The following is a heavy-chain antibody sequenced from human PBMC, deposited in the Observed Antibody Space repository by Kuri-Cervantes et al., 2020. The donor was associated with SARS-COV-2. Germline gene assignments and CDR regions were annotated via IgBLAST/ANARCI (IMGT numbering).Heavy chain of an antibody. Sequence: GGSLRLSCKASGYTFTSYYMHWVRQAPGQGLEWMGIINPSGGSTSYAQKFQGRVTMTRDTSTSTVYMELSSLGSEDTAVYYCARAQEHNAQQLAGVDYWGPGTLVTVSS. D-gene: IGHD6-13*01. CDR3: ARAQEHNAQQLAGVDY. J-gene: IGHJ4*02. V-gene: IGHV1-46*01. CDR2: INPSGGST. CDR1: GYTFTSYY.